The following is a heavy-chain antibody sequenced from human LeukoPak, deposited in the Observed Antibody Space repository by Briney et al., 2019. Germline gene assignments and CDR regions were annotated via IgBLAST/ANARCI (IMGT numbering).Heavy chain of an antibody. CDR3: ARDSLSITTFGY. D-gene: IGHD3-3*01. V-gene: IGHV1-46*01. CDR1: GYTFTSYY. Sequence: ASVKVPCKASGYTFTSYYIHWVRQAPGQGLEWMGIINPSGGSTSYAQKFQGRVTMTRDTSTSTVYMELRSLRSDDTAVYYCARDSLSITTFGYWGQGTLVTVSS. CDR2: INPSGGST. J-gene: IGHJ4*02.